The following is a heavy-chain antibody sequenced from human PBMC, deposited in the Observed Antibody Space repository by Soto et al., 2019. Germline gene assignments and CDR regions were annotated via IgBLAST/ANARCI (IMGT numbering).Heavy chain of an antibody. J-gene: IGHJ4*02. CDR3: ARDPVGATSGYFDY. CDR1: GFTFSSYG. CDR2: IWYDGSNK. Sequence: GGSLRLSCAASGFTFSSYGMHWVRQAPGKGLEWVAVIWYDGSNKYYADSVKGRFTISRDNSKNTLYLQMNSLRAEDTAVYYCARDPVGATSGYFDYWGQGTLVTVSS. V-gene: IGHV3-33*01. D-gene: IGHD1-26*01.